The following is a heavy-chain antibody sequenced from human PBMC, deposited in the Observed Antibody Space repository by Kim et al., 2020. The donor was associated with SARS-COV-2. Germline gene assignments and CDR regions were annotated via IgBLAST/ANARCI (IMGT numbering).Heavy chain of an antibody. Sequence: DAGKGRFTISRDNAKNSLYLQMNSLRAEDTAVYYCARGDRADYYYYGMDVWGQGTTVTVSS. D-gene: IGHD3-10*01. CDR3: ARGDRADYYYYGMDV. J-gene: IGHJ6*02. V-gene: IGHV3-11*01.